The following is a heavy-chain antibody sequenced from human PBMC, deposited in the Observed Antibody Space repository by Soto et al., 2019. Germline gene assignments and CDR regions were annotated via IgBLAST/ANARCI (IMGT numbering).Heavy chain of an antibody. CDR2: IYYSGST. CDR3: ARVGTRRFGELFFYYYYMDV. Sequence: TSETLSLTCTVSGGSISSYYWSWIRQPPGKGLEWIGYIYYSGSTNYNPSLKSRVTISVDTSKNQFSLKLSSVTAADTAVYYCARVGTRRFGELFFYYYYMDVWGKGTTVTVSS. V-gene: IGHV4-59*01. J-gene: IGHJ6*03. CDR1: GGSISSYY. D-gene: IGHD3-10*01.